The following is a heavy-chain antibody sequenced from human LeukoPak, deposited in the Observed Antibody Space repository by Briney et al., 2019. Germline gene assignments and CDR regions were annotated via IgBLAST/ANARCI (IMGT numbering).Heavy chain of an antibody. J-gene: IGHJ6*03. V-gene: IGHV3-30*02. D-gene: IGHD3-9*01. CDR3: ARIKSGQGLTGSLWSVKYYYYVDV. Sequence: PGGSLRLSCAASGFTFSCYGMHWVRQAPGKGLDWVAFIRYDGSNKYYANSVKGRFTISRDNAKNSLYLQMNSLRAEDTAVYYCARIKSGQGLTGSLWSVKYYYYVDVWGKGTTVTVSS. CDR1: GFTFSCYG. CDR2: IRYDGSNK.